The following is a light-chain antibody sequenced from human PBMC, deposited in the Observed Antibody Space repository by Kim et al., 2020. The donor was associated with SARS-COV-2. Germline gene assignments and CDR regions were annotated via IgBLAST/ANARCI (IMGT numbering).Light chain of an antibody. Sequence: GQSFPISCTGTSSDVGGYTYVSWYQQHPGKAPKLMIYDVSNRPSGVSNRFSGSKSGNTASLTISGLQAEDEADYYCSSYTSSTTLFFGGGTQLTVL. J-gene: IGLJ2*01. V-gene: IGLV2-14*03. CDR3: SSYTSSTTLF. CDR1: SSDVGGYTY. CDR2: DVS.